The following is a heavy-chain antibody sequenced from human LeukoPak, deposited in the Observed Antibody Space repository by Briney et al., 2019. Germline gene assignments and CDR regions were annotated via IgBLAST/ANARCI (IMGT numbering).Heavy chain of an antibody. D-gene: IGHD3-9*01. V-gene: IGHV3-66*01. CDR1: GFTVSSNY. J-gene: IGHJ4*02. CDR2: IYSGGST. Sequence: GWSLRLSCADSGFTVSSNYMRWVRPGPGKGLEGVSVIYSGGSTHYADSVKGRFTISRDNSKNTLYLQMNSLRAEDTAVYYCARDRLHYDSLTGYPADWGQGTLVTVSS. CDR3: ARDRLHYDSLTGYPAD.